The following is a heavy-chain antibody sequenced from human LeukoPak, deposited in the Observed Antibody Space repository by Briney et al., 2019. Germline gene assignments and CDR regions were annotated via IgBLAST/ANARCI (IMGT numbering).Heavy chain of an antibody. CDR1: GFTFSSYW. CDR2: IKSDGSGT. V-gene: IGHV3-74*01. Sequence: GGSLRLSCAASGFTFSSYWMHWVGQAQGRGRGGVSRIKSDGSGTTYADSVQGRFTMSRDNAKNTLYLQMNSLRAEDSAMYYCARGQQWLKDYWGQGTLVTVSS. CDR3: ARGQQWLKDY. J-gene: IGHJ4*02. D-gene: IGHD6-19*01.